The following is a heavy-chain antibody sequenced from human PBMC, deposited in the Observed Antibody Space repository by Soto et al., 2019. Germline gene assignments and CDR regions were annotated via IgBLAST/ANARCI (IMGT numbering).Heavy chain of an antibody. CDR2: IYCSGST. Sequence: LSLACTVSGGSISSGVYYWSWIRQHPGKGLEWIGYIYCSGSTYYKPSLKSLVSRSVDTSNNQFSLKRSSVTAAATAVYVFARWDIVVVPAARGRFDPWVQGTLATVSP. CDR1: GGSISSGVYY. V-gene: IGHV4-31*01. D-gene: IGHD2-2*01. J-gene: IGHJ5*02. CDR3: ARWDIVVVPAARGRFDP.